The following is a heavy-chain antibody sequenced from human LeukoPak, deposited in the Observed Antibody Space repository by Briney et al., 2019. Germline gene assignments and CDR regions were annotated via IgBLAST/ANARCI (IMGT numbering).Heavy chain of an antibody. CDR1: GGSISSYY. D-gene: IGHD5-24*01. V-gene: IGHV4-59*01. J-gene: IGHJ3*02. CDR3: ARDMVVGDGYTSMLDAFDI. CDR2: IYYSGST. Sequence: SETLSLTCTVSGGSISSYYWSWIRQPPGKGLEWIGYIYYSGSTNYNPSLKSRVTISVDTSKNQFSLKLSSVTAADTAVYYCARDMVVGDGYTSMLDAFDIWGQGTMVTVSS.